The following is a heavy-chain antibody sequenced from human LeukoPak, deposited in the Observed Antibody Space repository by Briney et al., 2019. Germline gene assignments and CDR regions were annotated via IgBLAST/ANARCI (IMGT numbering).Heavy chain of an antibody. V-gene: IGHV3-48*01. CDR2: TSSSSSTI. CDR1: GLTFSSYS. D-gene: IGHD2/OR15-2a*01. Sequence: GGSLRLSCAASGLTFSSYSMNWVRQAPGKGLEWVSYTSSSSSTIYYADSVKGRFTISRDNAKNSLYLQMNSLRAEDTAVYYCARDHHRRLYDSQARDTFDIWGQGTMVTVSS. CDR3: ARDHHRRLYDSQARDTFDI. J-gene: IGHJ3*02.